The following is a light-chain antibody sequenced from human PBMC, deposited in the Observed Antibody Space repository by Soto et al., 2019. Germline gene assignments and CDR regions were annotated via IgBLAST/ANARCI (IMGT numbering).Light chain of an antibody. V-gene: IGKV3-11*01. CDR1: QAVNTR. CDR2: LTS. Sequence: IVLTQSRASVSLLHGAGATLYCRASQAVNTRLAWYQHKPGQAPRLLIYLTSNRAAGIPARFSGSGSETDITFTSSDVEPEDFAVYYWHQRQRWPRTFGQGTKVDIK. CDR3: HQRQRWPRT. J-gene: IGKJ1*01.